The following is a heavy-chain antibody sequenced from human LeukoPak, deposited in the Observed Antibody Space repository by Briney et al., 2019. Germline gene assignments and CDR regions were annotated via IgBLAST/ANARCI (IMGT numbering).Heavy chain of an antibody. Sequence: GGSLRLSCAASGLRFSDYYVSWIRQAPGKGLQWVSYISSGGDIMHYADSVKGRFTISRDNAKNSLYLQMNSLRAEDTAVYYCARDPVRGYSSGDFDYWGQGTLVTVSS. CDR3: ARDPVRGYSSGDFDY. D-gene: IGHD5-18*01. J-gene: IGHJ4*02. CDR2: ISSGGDIM. V-gene: IGHV3-11*04. CDR1: GLRFSDYY.